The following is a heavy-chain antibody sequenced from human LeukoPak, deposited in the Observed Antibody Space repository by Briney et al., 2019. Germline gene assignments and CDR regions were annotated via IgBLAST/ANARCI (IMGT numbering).Heavy chain of an antibody. J-gene: IGHJ6*02. Sequence: PGRSLRLSCAASGFTFSSFGMHWVRQAPGKGLEWVAVIWYDGTNKYYADSVKGRFTISRDNAKNTLYLQMNSPGAEDTAVYYCASGRLNYFYAMDIWGQGTTVTVSS. CDR2: IWYDGTNK. CDR1: GFTFSSFG. CDR3: ASGRLNYFYAMDI. V-gene: IGHV3-33*01.